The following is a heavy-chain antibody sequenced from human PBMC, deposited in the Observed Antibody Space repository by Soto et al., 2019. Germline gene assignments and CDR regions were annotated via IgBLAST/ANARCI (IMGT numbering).Heavy chain of an antibody. CDR3: TKWEGYADV. CDR1: GFSFSSSG. Sequence: AGGSLRLSCAAAGFSFSSSGMHWVRQAPGKGLEWVAVIWYDGNKKYYGDSVRGRFTISRDNSKSMLYLQMNSLRDEDTAIYYCTKWEGYADVWGQGTTVNVSS. D-gene: IGHD2-15*01. J-gene: IGHJ6*02. CDR2: IWYDGNKK. V-gene: IGHV3-33*03.